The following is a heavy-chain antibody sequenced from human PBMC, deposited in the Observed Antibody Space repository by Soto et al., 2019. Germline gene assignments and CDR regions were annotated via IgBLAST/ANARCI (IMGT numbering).Heavy chain of an antibody. J-gene: IGHJ6*02. V-gene: IGHV4-31*03. D-gene: IGHD6-6*01. Sequence: QVQLQESGPGLVKPSQTLSLTCTVSGGSISSGGYFWSWIRQHPGKGLEWIGFIYYSGSTYYNPSLKSRVTISVDTSNNQFSLKLSSVPAADTAVYYCAREGAAPYYYYGMDVWGQGTTVTVSS. CDR2: IYYSGST. CDR1: GGSISSGGYF. CDR3: AREGAAPYYYYGMDV.